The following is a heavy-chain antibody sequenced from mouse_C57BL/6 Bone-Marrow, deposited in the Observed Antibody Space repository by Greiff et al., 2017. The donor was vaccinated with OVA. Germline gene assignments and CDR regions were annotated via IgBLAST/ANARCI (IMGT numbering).Heavy chain of an antibody. CDR1: EYEFPSHD. CDR2: INSDGGST. D-gene: IGHD2-1*01. V-gene: IGHV5-2*01. CDR3: ARGNYYGAMDY. J-gene: IGHJ4*01. Sequence: DVMLVESGGGLVQPGESLKLSCESNEYEFPSHDMSWVRKTPEKRLELVAAINSDGGSTYYPDTMERRFIISRDNTKKSLYLQMSSLRSEDTALYYCARGNYYGAMDYWGQGTSVTVSS.